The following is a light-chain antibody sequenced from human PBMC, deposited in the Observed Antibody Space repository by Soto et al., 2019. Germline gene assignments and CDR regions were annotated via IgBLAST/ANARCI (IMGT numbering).Light chain of an antibody. CDR1: QSVLYSSNHKNY. J-gene: IGKJ1*01. V-gene: IGKV4-1*01. CDR3: QQYYSSPLT. CDR2: WAS. Sequence: EIVMTQSPDSLAVSLGERATINCKSSQSVLYSSNHKNYLAWYQQKPGQPPKLLIYWASTRESGVPDRFSGSGSGSDFTLTVSSLQAEYVAVYYCQQYYSSPLTFGQGTKVESK.